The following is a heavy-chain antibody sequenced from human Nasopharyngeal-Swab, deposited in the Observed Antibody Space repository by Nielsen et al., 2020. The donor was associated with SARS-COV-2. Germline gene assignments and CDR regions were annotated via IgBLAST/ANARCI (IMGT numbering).Heavy chain of an antibody. V-gene: IGHV4-34*01. D-gene: IGHD2-2*01. CDR3: ARGSVVPAAPAVDYFDY. Sequence: PGKGLEWIGEINHSGSTNCNPSLKSRVTISVDTSKNQFSLKLSSVTAADTAVYYCARGSVVPAAPAVDYFDYWGQGTLVTVSS. J-gene: IGHJ4*02. CDR2: INHSGST.